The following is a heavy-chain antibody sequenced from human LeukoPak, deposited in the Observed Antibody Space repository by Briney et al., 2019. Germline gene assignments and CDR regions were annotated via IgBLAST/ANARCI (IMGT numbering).Heavy chain of an antibody. CDR2: MNPNSGNA. D-gene: IGHD3-3*02. J-gene: IGHJ6*03. Sequence: ASVKVSCKASGYTFTSYDINWVRQATGQGLEWMGWMNPNSGNAGYAQKFQGRVTITRNTSISTAYMELSSLRSEDTAVYYCARGSPVIFGANMDVWGKGTTVTVSS. CDR3: ARGSPVIFGANMDV. CDR1: GYTFTSYD. V-gene: IGHV1-8*03.